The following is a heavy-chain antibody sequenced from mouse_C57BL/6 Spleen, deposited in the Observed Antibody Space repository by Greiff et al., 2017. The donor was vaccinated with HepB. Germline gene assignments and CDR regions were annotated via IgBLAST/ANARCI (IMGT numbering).Heavy chain of an antibody. D-gene: IGHD2-2*01. V-gene: IGHV1-26*01. J-gene: IGHJ2*01. Sequence: EVQLQQSGPELVKPGASVKISCKASGYTFTDYYMNWVKQSHGKSLEWIGDINPNNGGTSYNQKFKGKATLTVDKSSSTAYMELRSLTSEDSAVYYCASEDYGYGYWGQGTTLTVSS. CDR2: INPNNGGT. CDR3: ASEDYGYGY. CDR1: GYTFTDYY.